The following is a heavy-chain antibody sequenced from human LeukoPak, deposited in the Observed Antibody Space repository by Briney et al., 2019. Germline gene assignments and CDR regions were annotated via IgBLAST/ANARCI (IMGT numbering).Heavy chain of an antibody. D-gene: IGHD2-15*01. V-gene: IGHV3-74*01. CDR1: GFTFSGYW. Sequence: GGSLRLSCAASGFTFSGYWMHWVRQAPGKGLVWVSRINSDGSSISYADSVKGRFSISRDNAKNTLYLQMNSLRAEDTAVYYCARVRSVGFDYWGQGILVTVSS. J-gene: IGHJ4*02. CDR2: INSDGSSI. CDR3: ARVRSVGFDY.